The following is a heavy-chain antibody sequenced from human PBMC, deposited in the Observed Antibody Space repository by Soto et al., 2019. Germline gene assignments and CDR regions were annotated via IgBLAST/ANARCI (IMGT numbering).Heavy chain of an antibody. CDR3: ARDNRPRGYSYEEPYYYYGMDV. Sequence: GAPVKSSCKSSGGTFSSYAISWVRQAPGQGLEWMGGIIPSFGTANYAQKFQGRVTITADESTSTAHMELSSLRSEDTAVYYCARDNRPRGYSYEEPYYYYGMDVWGQGTTVTVSS. CDR2: IIPSFGTA. J-gene: IGHJ6*02. V-gene: IGHV1-69*13. CDR1: GGTFSSYA. D-gene: IGHD5-18*01.